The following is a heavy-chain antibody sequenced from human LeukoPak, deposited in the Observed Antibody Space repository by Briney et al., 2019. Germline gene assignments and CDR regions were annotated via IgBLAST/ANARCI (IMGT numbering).Heavy chain of an antibody. Sequence: SQTLSLTCPVSGGSISSGDSYWSWIRQPPGKGLEWIGYIYYSGSTYYNPSLKSRVTISVDTSKNQFSLKLSSVTAADTAVYYCAREARNTYFDLWGRGTLVTVSS. CDR1: GGSISSGDSY. CDR2: IYYSGST. D-gene: IGHD6-6*01. J-gene: IGHJ2*01. V-gene: IGHV4-30-4*01. CDR3: AREARNTYFDL.